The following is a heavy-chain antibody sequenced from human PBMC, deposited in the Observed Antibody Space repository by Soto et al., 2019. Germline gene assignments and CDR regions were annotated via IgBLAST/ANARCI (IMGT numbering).Heavy chain of an antibody. D-gene: IGHD3-10*01. CDR2: VSGGGGST. CDR1: GFTFSNYA. V-gene: IGHV3-23*01. CDR3: AKGVRGYYGSGSYKVDS. J-gene: IGHJ4*02. Sequence: EVQLLESGGGLVQPGGSLRLSCVASGFTFSNYAMSWVRQAPGKGLEWVSAVSGGGGSTYHADSVKGRFTISRDNSKNTVDVPVNSLRDEDKAVYYFAKGVRGYYGSGSYKVDSWGQGTLVTVSS.